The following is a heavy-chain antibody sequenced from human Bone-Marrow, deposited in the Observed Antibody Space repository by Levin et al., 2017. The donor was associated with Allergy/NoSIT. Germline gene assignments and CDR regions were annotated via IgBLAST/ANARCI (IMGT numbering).Heavy chain of an antibody. V-gene: IGHV3-49*03. CDR1: GFTFGDYA. D-gene: IGHD6-19*01. CDR2: IRSKAYGGTT. J-gene: IGHJ4*02. CDR3: TGVRVAVASTKGGFDY. Sequence: GGSLRLSCTASGFTFGDYAMSWFRQAPGKGLEWVGFIRSKAYGGTTEYAASVKGRFTISRDDSKSIAYLQMNSLKTEDRAVYYCTGVRVAVASTKGGFDYWGQGTLVTVSS.